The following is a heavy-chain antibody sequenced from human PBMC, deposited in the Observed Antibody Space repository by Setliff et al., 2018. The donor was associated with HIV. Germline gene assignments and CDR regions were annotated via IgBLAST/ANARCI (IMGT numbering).Heavy chain of an antibody. Sequence: PGGSLRLSCAASGFTFSSHAMSWVRQAPGKGLEWLSGISANGISTDYADSVKGRFTVSRDNSKNTLSLQMNSLRADDTAVYYCAKQKGQQLPQYYFDYWGQGTLVTVSS. CDR3: AKQKGQQLPQYYFDY. CDR1: GFTFSSHA. D-gene: IGHD6-13*01. J-gene: IGHJ4*02. CDR2: ISANGIST. V-gene: IGHV3-23*01.